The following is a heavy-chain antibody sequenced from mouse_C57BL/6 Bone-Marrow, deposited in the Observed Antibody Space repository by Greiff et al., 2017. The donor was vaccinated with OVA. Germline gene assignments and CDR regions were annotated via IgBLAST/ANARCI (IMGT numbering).Heavy chain of an antibody. Sequence: EVQLQQSGAELVRPGASVKLSCTASGFNIKDDYMHWVKQRPEQGLEWIGWIDPENGDTEYASKFQGKATITAETSSNTAYLQLSSLTSEDTAVYYCTTSVVARHFDYWGQGTTLTVSS. D-gene: IGHD1-1*01. CDR1: GFNIKDDY. J-gene: IGHJ2*01. V-gene: IGHV14-4*01. CDR2: IDPENGDT. CDR3: TTSVVARHFDY.